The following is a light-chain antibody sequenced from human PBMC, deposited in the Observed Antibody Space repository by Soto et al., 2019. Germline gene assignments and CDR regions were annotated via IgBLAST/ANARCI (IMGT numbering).Light chain of an antibody. J-gene: IGLJ2*01. V-gene: IGLV1-44*01. CDR2: SNN. CDR3: AASDDSLNGHV. CDR1: SSNIGSNT. Sequence: QPVLTQPPSASGTPGQRVTISCSGSSSNIGSNTVNWYQQLPGAAPKLLMYSNNQRPSGVPDRFSGSKSGTSASLAISGLQSEDEADYYCAASDDSLNGHVFGGGTKLTVL.